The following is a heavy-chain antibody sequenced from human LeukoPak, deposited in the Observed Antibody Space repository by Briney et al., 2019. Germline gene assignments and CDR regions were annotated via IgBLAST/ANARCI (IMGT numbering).Heavy chain of an antibody. J-gene: IGHJ4*02. CDR2: ISGSGGST. Sequence: GGSLRLSCAASGFTFSSYAMSWLRQAPGKGLEWVSAISGSGGSTYYADSVKGRFTISRDNSKNTLYLQMNSLRAEDTAVFYCAKDPRAEREDYWGQGTLVTVSS. CDR1: GFTFSSYA. CDR3: AKDPRAEREDY. V-gene: IGHV3-23*01. D-gene: IGHD1-26*01.